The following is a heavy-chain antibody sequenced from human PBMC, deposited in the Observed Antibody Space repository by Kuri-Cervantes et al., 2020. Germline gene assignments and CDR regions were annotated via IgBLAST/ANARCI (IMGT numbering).Heavy chain of an antibody. CDR3: ARVNNWNYDNWYFDL. CDR1: GYTFTSYG. J-gene: IGHJ2*01. V-gene: IGHV1-18*01. Sequence: ASVKVSCKASGYTFTSYGIGWVRQAPGQGLEWMGWISAYNGNTNYAQKLQGRVTITRDTSASTAYMELSSLRSEDTAVYYCARVNNWNYDNWYFDLWGRGTLVTVSS. D-gene: IGHD1-7*01. CDR2: ISAYNGNT.